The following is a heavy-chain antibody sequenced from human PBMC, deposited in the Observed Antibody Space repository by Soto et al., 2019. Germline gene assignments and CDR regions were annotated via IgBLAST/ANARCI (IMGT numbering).Heavy chain of an antibody. CDR2: ISSSGSTI. J-gene: IGHJ6*02. D-gene: IGHD6-13*01. CDR1: GFTFSDYY. CDR3: ARDLDSSWYYYYGMDV. Sequence: GGSLRLSCAASGFTFSDYYMSWIRQAPGKGLEWVSYISSSGSTIYYADSVKGRFTISRDNAKNSLYLQMNSLRAEDTAVYYCARDLDSSWYYYYGMDVWGQGTTVTVSS. V-gene: IGHV3-11*01.